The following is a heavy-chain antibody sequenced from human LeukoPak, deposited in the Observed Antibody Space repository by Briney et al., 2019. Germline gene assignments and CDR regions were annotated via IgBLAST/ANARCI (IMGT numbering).Heavy chain of an antibody. D-gene: IGHD3-10*01. CDR1: GFTFSSYA. Sequence: GGSLRLSCAASGFTFSSYAMSWVRQAPGKGLEWVSAISGSGGSTYYADPVKGRFTISRDNSKNTLYLQMNSLRAEDTAVYYCAKSLELLWFGELRFGWFDPWGQGTLVTVSS. V-gene: IGHV3-23*01. CDR2: ISGSGGST. J-gene: IGHJ5*02. CDR3: AKSLELLWFGELRFGWFDP.